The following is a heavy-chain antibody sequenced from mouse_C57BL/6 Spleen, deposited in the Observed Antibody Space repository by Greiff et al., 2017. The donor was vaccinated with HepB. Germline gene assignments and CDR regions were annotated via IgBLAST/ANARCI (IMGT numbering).Heavy chain of an antibody. J-gene: IGHJ2*01. CDR3: ARCGLLYYFDY. D-gene: IGHD1-1*01. CDR2: IYPGSGST. V-gene: IGHV1-55*01. CDR1: GYTFTSYW. Sequence: QVQLQQPGAELVKPGASVKMSCKASGYTFTSYWITWVKQRPGQGLEWIGDIYPGSGSTNYNEKFKSKATLTADTSSSTAYMQLSSLTSEDSAVYYCARCGLLYYFDYWGQGTTLTVSS.